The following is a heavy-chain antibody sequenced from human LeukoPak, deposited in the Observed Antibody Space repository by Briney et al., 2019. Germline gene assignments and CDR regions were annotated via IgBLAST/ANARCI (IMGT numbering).Heavy chain of an antibody. CDR1: GFTLSNYW. CDR2: INTDGTTT. V-gene: IGHV3-74*01. J-gene: IGHJ4*02. Sequence: GGSLRLSCAASGFTLSNYWMHWVRQAPGKGLVWVSHINTDGTTTNYADSVKGRFTISRDTAKNTLYLQMNSLRAEDTAVYYCARFGWVPPAHFDYWGQGALVTVSS. D-gene: IGHD3-10*01. CDR3: ARFGWVPPAHFDY.